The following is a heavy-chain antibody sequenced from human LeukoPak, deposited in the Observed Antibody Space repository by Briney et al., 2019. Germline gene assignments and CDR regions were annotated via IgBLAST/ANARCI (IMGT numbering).Heavy chain of an antibody. CDR2: ISYDGSNK. Sequence: PGGSLRLSCAASGFTFSSYGMHWVRQAPGKGLEWVAVISYDGSNKYYADSVKGRFTISRDNSKNTLYLRMNSLRAEDTAVYYCAKRAHSSGYYFAFDIWGQRTMVTVSS. CDR1: GFTFSSYG. CDR3: AKRAHSSGYYFAFDI. J-gene: IGHJ3*02. V-gene: IGHV3-30*18. D-gene: IGHD3-22*01.